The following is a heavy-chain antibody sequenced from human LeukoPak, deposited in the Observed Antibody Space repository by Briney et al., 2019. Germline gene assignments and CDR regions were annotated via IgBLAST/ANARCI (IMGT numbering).Heavy chain of an antibody. CDR2: ISVSGNT. CDR3: AKDFLYSYASRSSAEYFQH. D-gene: IGHD2-2*01. J-gene: IGHJ1*01. Sequence: SWGVLRLSCAASGFTLSSYAMSWVRQGPGKGLEWVSAISVSGNTYHADSVKGRFTISRDNSKNTLYVQMNSLRAEDTAVYYCAKDFLYSYASRSSAEYFQHWGQGTLVTVSS. V-gene: IGHV3-23*01. CDR1: GFTLSSYA.